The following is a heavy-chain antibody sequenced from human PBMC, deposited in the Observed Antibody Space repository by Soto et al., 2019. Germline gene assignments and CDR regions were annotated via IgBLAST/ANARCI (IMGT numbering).Heavy chain of an antibody. CDR3: AKDPGPRRAARPFWFDP. J-gene: IGHJ5*02. CDR2: ISYDGSNK. V-gene: IGHV3-30*18. CDR1: GFTFSSYG. D-gene: IGHD6-6*01. Sequence: GGSLRLSCAASGFTFSSYGMHWVRQAPGKGLEWVAVISYDGSNKYYADSVKGRFTISRDNSKNTLYLQMNSLRAEDTAVYYCAKDPGPRRAARPFWFDPWGQGTLVTVSS.